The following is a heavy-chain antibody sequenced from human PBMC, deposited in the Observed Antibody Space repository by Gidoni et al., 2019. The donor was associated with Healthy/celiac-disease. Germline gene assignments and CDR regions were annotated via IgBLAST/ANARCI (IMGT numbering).Heavy chain of an antibody. J-gene: IGHJ6*02. V-gene: IGHV7-4-1*02. CDR1: GYTFTSSA. D-gene: IGHD6-19*01. CDR2: INTNTGNP. Sequence: QVQLVQSGSELKKPGASVKVSCTASGYTFTSSAMNWVRQAPGQGLEWMGWINTNTGNPTYAQGFTGRFVFSLDTSVSTAYLQISSLKAEDTAVYYCAREGSSGWYYYYYGMDVWGQGTTVTVSS. CDR3: AREGSSGWYYYYYGMDV.